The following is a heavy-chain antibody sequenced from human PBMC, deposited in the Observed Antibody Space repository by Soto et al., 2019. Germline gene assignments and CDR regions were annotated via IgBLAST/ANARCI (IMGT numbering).Heavy chain of an antibody. D-gene: IGHD4-17*01. CDR2: IYWDDDK. Sequence: QITLKESGPTLVKPTQTLTLTCTFSGFSLSTSGVGVGWIRQPPGKALEWLALIYWDDDKRYSPSLQSRLTITKDPSKNRVVLTMTNMDPVDTATYYCAQIMTTVTTKWGQGTLVTVSS. J-gene: IGHJ4*02. CDR1: GFSLSTSGVG. V-gene: IGHV2-5*02. CDR3: AQIMTTVTTK.